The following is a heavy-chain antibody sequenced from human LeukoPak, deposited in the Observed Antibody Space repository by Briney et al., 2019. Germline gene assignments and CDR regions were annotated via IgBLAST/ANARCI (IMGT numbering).Heavy chain of an antibody. J-gene: IGHJ6*02. D-gene: IGHD3-9*01. CDR1: GFTFSSYW. Sequence: GGSLRLSCVASGFTFSSYWMHWVRQDPRKGLVWVSRINGDGRNINYADSVRGRFTISRDNAKNTLYLQMNTLRVEDTAVYYRTRDLMDYDVSTGLHHYYMDVWGQGTTVTVSS. V-gene: IGHV3-74*01. CDR3: TRDLMDYDVSTGLHHYYMDV. CDR2: INGDGRNI.